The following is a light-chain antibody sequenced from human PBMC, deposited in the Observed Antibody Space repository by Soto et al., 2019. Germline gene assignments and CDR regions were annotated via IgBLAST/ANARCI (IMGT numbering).Light chain of an antibody. J-gene: IGKJ1*01. CDR2: FAS. Sequence: IQMTQSPSSVSASVGDRVTLTCRASQGIGDRLAWYQQKPGKVPQLLIYFASTLGSGVPSRFSGSGSGTDFILTINTLQADDFATYYCLHTYSFPRTFSQGTKVDIK. CDR1: QGIGDR. V-gene: IGKV1-12*01. CDR3: LHTYSFPRT.